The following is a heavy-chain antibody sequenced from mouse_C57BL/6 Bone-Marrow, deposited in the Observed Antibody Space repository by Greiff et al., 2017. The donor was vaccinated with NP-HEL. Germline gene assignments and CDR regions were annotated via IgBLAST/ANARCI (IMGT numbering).Heavy chain of an antibody. V-gene: IGHV5-6*01. Sequence: EVMLVESGGDLVKPGGSLKLSCAASGFTFSSYGMSWVRPTPDKRLEWVATISSGGSYTYYPDSVKGRFTISRDNAKNTLYLQMSSLKSEDTAMYYCARRGSSGYLYYAMDYWGQGTSVTVSS. D-gene: IGHD3-2*02. J-gene: IGHJ4*01. CDR2: ISSGGSYT. CDR3: ARRGSSGYLYYAMDY. CDR1: GFTFSSYG.